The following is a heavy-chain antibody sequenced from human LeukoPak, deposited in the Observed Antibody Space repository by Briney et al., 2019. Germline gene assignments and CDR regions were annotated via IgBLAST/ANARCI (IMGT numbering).Heavy chain of an antibody. CDR2: IYYQGTT. V-gene: IGHV4-59*01. D-gene: IGHD3-3*01. J-gene: IGHJ4*02. CDR1: GGSINDYY. Sequence: KPSETLSLTCTLSGGSINDYYWSWSRQSPGKGMEWIGYIYYQGTTKYNPSLISRVTKSVDTATSHFSLKMSSVTAADTAVYYCVSWRSGYFDYWGQGILVTVSS. CDR3: VSWRSGYFDY.